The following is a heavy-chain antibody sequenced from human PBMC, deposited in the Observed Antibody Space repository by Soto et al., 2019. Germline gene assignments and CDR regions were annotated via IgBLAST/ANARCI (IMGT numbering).Heavy chain of an antibody. CDR1: GFTFSGYY. CDR2: ISSSGSGI. D-gene: IGHD2-15*01. CDR3: ARAYSDAFDI. J-gene: IGHJ3*02. V-gene: IGHV3-11*01. Sequence: PGGSLRLSCAASGFTFSGYYMTWIRQAPGKGLEWVSYISSSGSGIYYPDSVKGRFTISRDNAKKSLYLQMSSLRAEDTAVYYCARAYSDAFDIWGQGTMVTVS.